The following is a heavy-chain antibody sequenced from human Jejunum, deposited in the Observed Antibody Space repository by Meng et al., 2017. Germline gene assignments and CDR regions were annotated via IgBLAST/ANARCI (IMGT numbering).Heavy chain of an antibody. CDR1: GYIFTSNW. CDR2: INPADSET. J-gene: IGHJ4*02. Sequence: GESLKISCKGSGYIFTSNWIGWVRQMPGKGLELMGIINPADSETRYSPSFQGQVTFSVDKSITTAYLQWSSLKASDTAMYYCARQGDGSSSWHTVEYWGQATLATVSS. D-gene: IGHD6-13*01. V-gene: IGHV5-51*01. CDR3: ARQGDGSSSWHTVEY.